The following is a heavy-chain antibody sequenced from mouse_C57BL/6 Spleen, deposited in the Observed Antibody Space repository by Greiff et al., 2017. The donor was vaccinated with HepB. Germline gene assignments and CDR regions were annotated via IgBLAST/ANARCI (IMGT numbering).Heavy chain of an antibody. CDR3: ARGYERNAMDY. J-gene: IGHJ4*01. CDR2: INPNNGGT. Sequence: VQLQQSGPELVKPGASVKISCKASGYTFTDYYMNWVKQSHGKSLEWIGDINPNNGGTSYNQKFKGKATLTVDKSSSTAYMELRSLTSEDSAVYYCARGYERNAMDYWGQGTSVTVSS. CDR1: GYTFTDYY. D-gene: IGHD2-3*01. V-gene: IGHV1-26*01.